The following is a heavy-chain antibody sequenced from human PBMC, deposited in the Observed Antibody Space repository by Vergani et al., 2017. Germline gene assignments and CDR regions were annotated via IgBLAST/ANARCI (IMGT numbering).Heavy chain of an antibody. CDR3: AKLQQWLVHAFDI. J-gene: IGHJ3*02. Sequence: LVESGGGLVQPGGSLRLSCAASSFSVSSHYMTWVRQAPGKGLEWVSTINIGGRTSYADSVKGRLTLTRDDSKNTLHLQMNSLRAEDTAVYYCAKLQQWLVHAFDIWGQGTMVTVSS. CDR2: INIGGRT. V-gene: IGHV3-66*02. CDR1: SFSVSSHY. D-gene: IGHD6-19*01.